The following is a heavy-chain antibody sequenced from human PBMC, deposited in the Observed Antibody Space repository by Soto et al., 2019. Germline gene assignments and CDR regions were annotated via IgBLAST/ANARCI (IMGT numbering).Heavy chain of an antibody. J-gene: IGHJ3*02. CDR3: ARVAPSFAYYGSGSYSAFDI. CDR2: ISDYNGNT. V-gene: IGHV1-18*01. D-gene: IGHD3-10*01. Sequence: QVQLLQSGAAVKKPGASVQVSCKASGYTFTSYGISWGRQAPGQGLEWMGWISDYNGNTNYAQKLQGRVTMTPDTSTSTANMELRSLSSDDTAVYYCARVAPSFAYYGSGSYSAFDIWGQGTMVTVSS. CDR1: GYTFTSYG.